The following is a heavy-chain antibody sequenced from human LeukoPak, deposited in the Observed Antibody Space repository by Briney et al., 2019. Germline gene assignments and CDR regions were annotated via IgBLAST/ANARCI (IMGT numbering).Heavy chain of an antibody. CDR1: GGSISSSSYY. Sequence: PSETLSLTCTVSGGSISSSSYYWGWIRQPPGKGLEWIGSIYYSGSTYYNPSLKSRVTISVDTSKNQFSLKLSSVTAADTAVYYCARSPSEQWLVTGDYFDYWGQGTLVTVSS. V-gene: IGHV4-39*07. CDR3: ARSPSEQWLVTGDYFDY. CDR2: IYYSGST. J-gene: IGHJ4*02. D-gene: IGHD6-19*01.